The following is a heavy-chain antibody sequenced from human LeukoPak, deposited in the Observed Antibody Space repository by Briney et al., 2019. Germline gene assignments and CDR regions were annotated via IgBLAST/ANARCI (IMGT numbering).Heavy chain of an antibody. CDR2: IKEDGSED. CDR3: ARDADGYED. J-gene: IGHJ4*02. Sequence: GGSLRLSCAAFGFTFSRAWMSWLRQAPGKGLEWVANIKEDGSEDYYADSVKGRFAISKDNAKNSLYLQMNSLRAEDTAMYYYARDADGYEDWGQGTLVTVSS. CDR1: GFTFSRAW. V-gene: IGHV3-7*01. D-gene: IGHD5-18*01.